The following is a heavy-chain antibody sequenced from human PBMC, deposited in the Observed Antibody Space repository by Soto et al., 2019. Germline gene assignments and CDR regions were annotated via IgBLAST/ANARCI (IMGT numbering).Heavy chain of an antibody. CDR1: GGSISSYY. D-gene: IGHD3-9*01. CDR2: IYYSGST. J-gene: IGHJ4*02. Sequence: SETLSLTCAVSGGSISSYYWSWIRQPPGKGLEWIGYIYYSGSTNYNPSLKSRVTISVDTSKNQFSLKLSSVTAADTAVYYCARGIDPFDYWGQGTLVTVSS. CDR3: ARGIDPFDY. V-gene: IGHV4-59*01.